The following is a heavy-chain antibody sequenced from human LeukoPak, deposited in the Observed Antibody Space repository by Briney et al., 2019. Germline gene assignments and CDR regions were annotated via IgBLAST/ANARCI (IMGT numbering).Heavy chain of an antibody. CDR3: ARVRVVPAAMGEYYFDY. D-gene: IGHD2-2*01. V-gene: IGHV1-18*01. CDR2: ISAYNGNT. J-gene: IGHJ4*02. Sequence: ASVKVSCKASGYTFTSYGISWVRQAPGQGLEWMGWISAYNGNTNYAQKLQGRVTMTTDTSTSTAYMELRSLRSDDTAVYYCARVRVVPAAMGEYYFDYWGQGTLVTVSS. CDR1: GYTFTSYG.